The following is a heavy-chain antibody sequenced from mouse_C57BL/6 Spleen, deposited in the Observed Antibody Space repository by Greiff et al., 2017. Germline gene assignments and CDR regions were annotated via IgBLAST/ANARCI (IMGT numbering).Heavy chain of an antibody. CDR1: GYTFTSSG. D-gene: IGHD1-1*01. V-gene: IGHV1-81*01. Sequence: VQLQQSGAELARPGASVKLSCKASGYTFTSSGISWVKQRTGQGLEWIGEIYPRSGNTYYNEKFKGKATLTADKSSSTAYMELRSLTSEDSAVYFCARGTTVVGGDYWGQGTTLTVSS. CDR2: IYPRSGNT. J-gene: IGHJ2*01. CDR3: ARGTTVVGGDY.